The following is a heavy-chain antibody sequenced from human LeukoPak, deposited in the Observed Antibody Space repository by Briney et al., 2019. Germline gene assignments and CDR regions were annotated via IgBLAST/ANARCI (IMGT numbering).Heavy chain of an antibody. Sequence: GGSLRLSCAASGFTFSSYSMNWVRQAPGKGLEWVSSISSSSSYIYYADSVKGRFTISRDNAKNSLYLQMNSLRAEDTAVYYCAREMIAKYYYGMDVWGQGTTVTVSS. D-gene: IGHD3-22*01. CDR2: ISSSSSYI. V-gene: IGHV3-21*01. CDR3: AREMIAKYYYGMDV. CDR1: GFTFSSYS. J-gene: IGHJ6*02.